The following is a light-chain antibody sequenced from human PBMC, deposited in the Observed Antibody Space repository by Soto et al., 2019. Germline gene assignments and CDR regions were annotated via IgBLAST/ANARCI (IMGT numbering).Light chain of an antibody. Sequence: DNQLTQSPSSISASGGERVTITCRASQAVSSWLAWYQQKPGKAPKLLIYDASSLESGVPSRFSGSGSGTDFTLTISSLDPEDFAVYYCQQRSNWPPLTLGQGTRLEIK. J-gene: IGKJ5*01. CDR1: QAVSSW. V-gene: IGKV1-12*01. CDR2: DAS. CDR3: QQRSNWPPLT.